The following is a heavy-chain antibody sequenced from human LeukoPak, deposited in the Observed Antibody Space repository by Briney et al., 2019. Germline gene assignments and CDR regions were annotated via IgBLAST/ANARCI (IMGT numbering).Heavy chain of an antibody. CDR2: ISGVGYST. CDR3: AKYTLYTGSPGRPIDY. V-gene: IGHV3-23*01. J-gene: IGHJ4*02. Sequence: GGSLRLSCAASGFTFSSYGMGWVRQAPGKGLEWVSDISGVGYSTRYADSVKGRFTISRDNSNNALYLQMNSLRAEDAAVFFCAKYTLYTGSPGRPIDYWGQGTLVTVSS. CDR1: GFTFSSYG. D-gene: IGHD1-26*01.